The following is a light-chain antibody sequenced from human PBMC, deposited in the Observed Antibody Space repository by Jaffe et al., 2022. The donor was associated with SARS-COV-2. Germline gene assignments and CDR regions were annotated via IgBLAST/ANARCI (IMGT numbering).Light chain of an antibody. CDR2: AAS. CDR1: QNISSY. J-gene: IGKJ4*01. V-gene: IGKV1-39*01. CDR3: QQSYSTPP. Sequence: DIQMTQSPSSLSASVGDRVTITCRASQNISSYLSCYQQKPGKAPNLLIYAASTFQSGVPSRFSGSGSGTDFTLTISSLQPEDFATYYCQQSYSTPPFGGGTKVEI.